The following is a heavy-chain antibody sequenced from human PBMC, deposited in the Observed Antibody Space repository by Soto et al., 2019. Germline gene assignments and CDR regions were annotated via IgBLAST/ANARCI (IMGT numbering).Heavy chain of an antibody. J-gene: IGHJ5*02. D-gene: IGHD6-13*01. CDR1: GYSFTNYW. V-gene: IGHV5-51*01. CDR3: ARQGAAVPTVPLIWFDP. CDR2: IYPGDSDT. Sequence: GESLKISCRASGYSFTNYWIGWVRQMPGKGLEWLGLIYPGDSDTRYSPSFQGQVTVSADKSSSTAYLQWSSLKASDTAIYYCARQGAAVPTVPLIWFDPWGQGTLVTVSS.